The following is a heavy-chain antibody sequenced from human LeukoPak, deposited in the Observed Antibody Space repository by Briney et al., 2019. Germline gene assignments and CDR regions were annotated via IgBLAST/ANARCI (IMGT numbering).Heavy chain of an antibody. CDR2: IYSGGST. CDR3: ARVTRVVVIRADAFDI. CDR1: GFTVSSNY. D-gene: IGHD3-22*01. V-gene: IGHV3-66*01. J-gene: IGHJ3*02. Sequence: GGSLRLSCAASGFTVSSNYMSWVRQAPGKGLEWVSVIYSGGSTYYADSVKGRFTISRDNSKNTLYLQMNSLRAEDTAVYYCARVTRVVVIRADAFDIWGQGTMVTASS.